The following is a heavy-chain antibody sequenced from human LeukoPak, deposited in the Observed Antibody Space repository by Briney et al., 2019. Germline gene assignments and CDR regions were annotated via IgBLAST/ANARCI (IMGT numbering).Heavy chain of an antibody. CDR3: ARVTAAGRYYYYGMDV. J-gene: IGHJ6*04. V-gene: IGHV4-31*03. CDR2: IYYSGST. D-gene: IGHD6-13*01. Sequence: SETLSLTCTVSGGSISSGGYYWSWIRQHPGKGLEWIGYIYYSGSTYYNPSLKSRVTISVDTSKNQFSLKLSSVTAADTAVYYCARVTAAGRYYYYGMDVWGKGTTVTVSS. CDR1: GGSISSGGYY.